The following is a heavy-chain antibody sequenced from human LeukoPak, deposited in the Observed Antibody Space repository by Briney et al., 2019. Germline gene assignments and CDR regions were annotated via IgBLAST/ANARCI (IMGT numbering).Heavy chain of an antibody. D-gene: IGHD3-10*01. V-gene: IGHV3-9*01. CDR2: ISWNGGTI. Sequence: GRSLRLSCAASGFNFDDYVMHWVRQVPGKGLEWVSGISWNGGTIGYADSVKGRFTISRDNAKNSLFLQMNSLRAEDTALYYCAKDFRAYGSGTYYPLGYWGQGTLVTVSS. CDR3: AKDFRAYGSGTYYPLGY. CDR1: GFNFDDYV. J-gene: IGHJ4*02.